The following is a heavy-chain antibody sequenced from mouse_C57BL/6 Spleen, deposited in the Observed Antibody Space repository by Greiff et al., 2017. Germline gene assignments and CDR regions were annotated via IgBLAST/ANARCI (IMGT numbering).Heavy chain of an antibody. D-gene: IGHD2-12*01. CDR1: GYTFTSYW. CDR3: DSSGDWYDY. CDR2: IYPGDGST. Sequence: VQLQQPGAELVKPGASVKMSCKASGYTFTSYWMHWVKQRPGQGLEWIGEIYPGDGSTNYNEKFKSKATLTVDTSSNTAYMQLSSLTSEDSAVYYCDSSGDWYDYWGQGTTLTVSS. J-gene: IGHJ2*01. V-gene: IGHV1-55*01.